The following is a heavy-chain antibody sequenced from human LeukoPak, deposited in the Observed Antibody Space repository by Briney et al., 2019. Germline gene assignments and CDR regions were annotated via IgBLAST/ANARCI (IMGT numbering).Heavy chain of an antibody. CDR1: GYTFTSYY. J-gene: IGHJ3*02. CDR3: AREDIVVVPAVHDYGDGHDAFDI. V-gene: IGHV1-46*01. Sequence: ASVKVSCKASGYTFTSYYVHWVRQAPGQGLEWMGIINPSGGSTSYAQKFQGRVTMTRDMSTSTVYMELSSLRSEDTAVYYCAREDIVVVPAVHDYGDGHDAFDIWGQGTMVTVSS. CDR2: INPSGGST. D-gene: IGHD2-2*01.